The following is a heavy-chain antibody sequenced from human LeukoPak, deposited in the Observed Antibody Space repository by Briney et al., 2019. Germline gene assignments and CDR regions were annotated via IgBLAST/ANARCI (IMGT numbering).Heavy chain of an antibody. CDR2: INHSGST. CDR1: GGSFRGYY. CDR3: ARERRSHYDYVWGSYRKGPHYFDY. V-gene: IGHV4-34*01. Sequence: SETLSLTCAVYGGSFRGYYWSWIRQPPGKGLEWIGEINHSGSTNYNPSLKSRVTISVDTPKNQFSLKLSSVTAADTAVYYCARERRSHYDYVWGSYRKGPHYFDYWGQGTLVTVSS. J-gene: IGHJ4*02. D-gene: IGHD3-16*02.